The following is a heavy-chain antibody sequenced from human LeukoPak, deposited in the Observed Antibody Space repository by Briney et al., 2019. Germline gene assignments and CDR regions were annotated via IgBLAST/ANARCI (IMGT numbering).Heavy chain of an antibody. Sequence: GGSLRLSCAASGFTFSSYWMHWVRQAPGKGLVFASRISSLGSRTDYADSVKGRFTVSRDNAKNTLYLQVNRLRAEDTAVYYCARGPGSCSGGTCSPFFWGQGTLVTVSS. J-gene: IGHJ4*02. CDR2: ISSLGSRT. CDR1: GFTFSSYW. CDR3: ARGPGSCSGGTCSPFF. D-gene: IGHD2-15*01. V-gene: IGHV3-74*01.